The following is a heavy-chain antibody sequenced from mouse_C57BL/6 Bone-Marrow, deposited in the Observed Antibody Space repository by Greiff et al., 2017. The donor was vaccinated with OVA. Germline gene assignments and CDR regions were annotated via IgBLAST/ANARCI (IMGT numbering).Heavy chain of an antibody. CDR1: GYTFTSYW. J-gene: IGHJ4*01. D-gene: IGHD2-4*01. V-gene: IGHV1-69*01. CDR3: ARGDYYYYAMDY. CDR2: IDPSDSYT. Sequence: VQLQQPGAELVMPGASVKLSCKASGYTFTSYWMHWVKQRPGQGLEWIGEIDPSDSYTNYNQKFKGKSTLTVDKSSSTAYMQLSSLTSEDSAVYYCARGDYYYYAMDYWGRGTSVTVTA.